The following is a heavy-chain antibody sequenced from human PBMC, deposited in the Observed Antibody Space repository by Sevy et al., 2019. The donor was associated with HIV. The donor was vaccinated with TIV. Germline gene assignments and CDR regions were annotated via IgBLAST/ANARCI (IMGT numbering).Heavy chain of an antibody. V-gene: IGHV3-48*02. Sequence: GGSLRLSCAASGFTLTHFSIYWVRQAPGKGLEWVSCISTSNSASLYYGDSVKGRFTISRDTAKNSVFLQMNSLSDDDTAVYYCWRVRAVSTTNALDYWGQGTLVTVSS. CDR2: ISTSNSASL. D-gene: IGHD5-12*01. CDR3: WRVRAVSTTNALDY. J-gene: IGHJ4*02. CDR1: GFTLTHFS.